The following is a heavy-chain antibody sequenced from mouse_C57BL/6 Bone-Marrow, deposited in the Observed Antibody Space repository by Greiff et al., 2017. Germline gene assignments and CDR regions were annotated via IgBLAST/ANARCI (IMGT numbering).Heavy chain of an antibody. V-gene: IGHV5-4*03. CDR3: ARAGRRLPHYFDY. J-gene: IGHJ2*01. CDR2: INAGASDT. Sequence: DVTLVQSGAGLVKPGASLKLSCKASGFTFSSYAMSWVRQTPVKRLEWVATINAGASDTYYPHNVKGRFIMSRDNANDNLYLRMSHLESEDTAMYYCARAGRRLPHYFDYWGQGTTLTVSS. D-gene: IGHD2-2*01. CDR1: GFTFSSYA.